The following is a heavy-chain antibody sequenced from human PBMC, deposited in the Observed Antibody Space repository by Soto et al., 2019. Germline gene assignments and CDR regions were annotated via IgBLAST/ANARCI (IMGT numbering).Heavy chain of an antibody. CDR3: ARGPVLRFLEWGRGYGMDV. CDR2: INAGNGNT. V-gene: IGHV1-18*01. Sequence: ASVKVSCKASGYTLTSYGISWVRQAPGQGLEWMGWINAGNGNTKYSQKFQGRVTITRDTSASTAYMELSSLRSDDTAVYYCARGPVLRFLEWGRGYGMDVWGQ. CDR1: GYTLTSYG. D-gene: IGHD3-3*01. J-gene: IGHJ6*02.